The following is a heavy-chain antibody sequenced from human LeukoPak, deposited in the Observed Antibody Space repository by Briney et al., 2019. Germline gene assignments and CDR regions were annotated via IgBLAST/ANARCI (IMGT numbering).Heavy chain of an antibody. CDR1: GXTFSSYA. D-gene: IGHD2/OR15-2a*01. J-gene: IGHJ4*02. CDR3: AKDPLVNSQEYFDY. Sequence: GSLRLSCSASGXTFSSYAMSWVRQAPGKRLEWVSAISGSGGSTYYAESVKGRFTISRDNSKNTLYLQMNSLRAEDTAVYYCAKDPLVNSQEYFDYWGQGTVVTVSS. CDR2: ISGSGGST. V-gene: IGHV3-23*01.